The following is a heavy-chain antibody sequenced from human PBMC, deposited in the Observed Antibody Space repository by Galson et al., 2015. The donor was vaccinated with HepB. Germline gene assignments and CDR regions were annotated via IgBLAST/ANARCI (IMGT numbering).Heavy chain of an antibody. CDR2: INPYNGGI. V-gene: IGHV1-18*04. Sequence: QSGAEVKKPGESLKVSCKASGYTFTSYGISWVRQAPGQGLEWMGWINPYNGGINYAQKFKGRVSMTTDTSTSTVSMDLRSLRSDDTAVYYCARGPLFGELTEILVFQHWGQGTLVTVSS. CDR1: GYTFTSYG. D-gene: IGHD3-10*02. CDR3: ARGPLFGELTEILVFQH. J-gene: IGHJ1*01.